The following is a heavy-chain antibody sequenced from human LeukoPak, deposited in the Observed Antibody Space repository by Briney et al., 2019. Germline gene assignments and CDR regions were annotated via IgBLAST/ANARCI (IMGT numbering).Heavy chain of an antibody. CDR3: ARDHFCSSTSCYRELGY. Sequence: VASVKVSCKASGYTFTSYGISWVRQAPGQGLEWMGWISAYNGNTNYAQKLQGRVTMTTDTSTSTAYMELSSLRSEDTAVYYCARDHFCSSTSCYRELGYWGQGTLVTVSS. CDR1: GYTFTSYG. CDR2: ISAYNGNT. D-gene: IGHD2-2*01. V-gene: IGHV1-18*01. J-gene: IGHJ4*02.